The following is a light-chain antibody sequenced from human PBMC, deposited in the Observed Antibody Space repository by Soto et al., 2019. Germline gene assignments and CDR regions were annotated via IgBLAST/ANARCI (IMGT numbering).Light chain of an antibody. CDR3: QQYHTWWT. Sequence: DIQMTQSPSTLSASVGDRVTITCRASQSISSWLAWYQQKPGKAPKLLIYKASSLESGVPSRFSGSGSGTEFTLTISSLQPDDFATYYCQQYHTWWTFGQGTKV. J-gene: IGKJ1*01. V-gene: IGKV1-5*03. CDR1: QSISSW. CDR2: KAS.